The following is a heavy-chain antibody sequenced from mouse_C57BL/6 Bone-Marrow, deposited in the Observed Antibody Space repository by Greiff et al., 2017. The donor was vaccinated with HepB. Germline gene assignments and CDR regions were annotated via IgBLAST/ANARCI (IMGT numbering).Heavy chain of an antibody. CDR2: IDPETGGT. Sequence: VQLQQSGAELVRPGASVTLSCKASGYTFTDYEMHWVKQTPVHGLEWIGAIDPETGGTAYNQKFKGKAILTADKSSSTAYMELRSLTSEDSAVYYCTRRDYYGSGDYLDYWGQGTTLTVSS. D-gene: IGHD1-1*01. J-gene: IGHJ2*01. V-gene: IGHV1-15*01. CDR1: GYTFTDYE. CDR3: TRRDYYGSGDYLDY.